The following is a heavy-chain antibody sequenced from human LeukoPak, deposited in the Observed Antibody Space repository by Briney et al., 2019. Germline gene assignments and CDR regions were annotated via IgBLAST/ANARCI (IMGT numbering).Heavy chain of an antibody. CDR2: ISSSSSYI. Sequence: GGSLRLSCAASGFTFSSYSMNWVRQAPGKGLEWVSSISSSSSYIYYADSVKGRFTISRDNAKNSLYLQMNSLRAEDTAVYYCARDGRGVLRFLEWLSHFDYWGQGTLVTVSS. CDR3: ARDGRGVLRFLEWLSHFDY. CDR1: GFTFSSYS. J-gene: IGHJ4*02. V-gene: IGHV3-21*01. D-gene: IGHD3-3*01.